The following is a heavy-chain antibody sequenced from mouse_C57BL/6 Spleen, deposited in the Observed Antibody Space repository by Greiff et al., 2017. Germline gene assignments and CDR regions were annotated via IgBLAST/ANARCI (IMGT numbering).Heavy chain of an antibody. CDR1: GYTFTSYW. V-gene: IGHV1-52*01. J-gene: IGHJ4*01. CDR3: AGGDYGSSSYYYAMDY. Sequence: QVQLQQPGAELVRPGSSVKLSCKASGYTFTSYWMHWVKQRPIQGLEWIGNIDPSDSETHYNQKFKDKATLTVDKSSSTAYMQLSSLTSEDSAVYYCAGGDYGSSSYYYAMDYWGQGTSVTVSS. D-gene: IGHD1-1*01. CDR2: IDPSDSET.